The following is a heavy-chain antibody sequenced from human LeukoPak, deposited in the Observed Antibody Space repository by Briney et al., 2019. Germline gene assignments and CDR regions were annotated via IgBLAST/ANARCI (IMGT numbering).Heavy chain of an antibody. CDR2: IYYSGST. CDR1: GGSISSSSYY. D-gene: IGHD3-22*01. Sequence: SETLSLTCTVSGGSISSSSYYWGWIRQPPGKGLEWIGSIYYSGSTYYNPSLKSRVTISVDTSKNQFSLKLSSVTAADTAVYYCARGSDTMIVGDWFDPWGQGTLVTVSS. CDR3: ARGSDTMIVGDWFDP. V-gene: IGHV4-39*01. J-gene: IGHJ5*02.